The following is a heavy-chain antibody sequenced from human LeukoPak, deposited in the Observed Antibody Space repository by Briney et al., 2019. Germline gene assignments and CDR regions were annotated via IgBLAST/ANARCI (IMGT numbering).Heavy chain of an antibody. CDR2: MYFSGST. Sequence: SETLSLTCSVSGGSISDYYWGWIRQPPGKRLEWIGYMYFSGSTNYNPSLKSRVTISLDTSKTRFSLRLSSVTAADTAMYYCAVIAAAGVIDYWGQGTLVTVSS. D-gene: IGHD6-13*01. V-gene: IGHV4-59*01. CDR1: GGSISDYY. CDR3: AVIAAAGVIDY. J-gene: IGHJ4*02.